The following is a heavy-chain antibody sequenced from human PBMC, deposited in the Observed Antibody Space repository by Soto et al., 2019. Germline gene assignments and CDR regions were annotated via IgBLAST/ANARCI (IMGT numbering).Heavy chain of an antibody. V-gene: IGHV1-8*01. CDR3: ARADRYCSSTSCYLYYYYYYMDV. CDR2: MNPNSGNT. D-gene: IGHD2-2*01. Sequence: QVQLVQSGAEVKKPGASVKVSCKASGYTFTSYDINWVRQATGQGLEWMGWMNPNSGNTGYAQKFQGRVTMTRNTSISTAYMELSSLRSEDTAVYYCARADRYCSSTSCYLYYYYYYMDVWGKGTTVTVSS. J-gene: IGHJ6*03. CDR1: GYTFTSYD.